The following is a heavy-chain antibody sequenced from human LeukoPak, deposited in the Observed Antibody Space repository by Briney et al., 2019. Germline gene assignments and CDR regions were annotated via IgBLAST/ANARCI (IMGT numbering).Heavy chain of an antibody. Sequence: PGGSLRLSCAASGFTFSSYSMNWVRQAPGKRLEWVSTVTSRRGTHYTDSVQGRFITSRDNSENTFVLEMNSLRAEDTAVYYCATTRPYGTTWAGAFEDWGQGTPVTVSS. CDR1: GFTFSSYS. J-gene: IGHJ4*01. CDR2: VTSRRGT. CDR3: ATTRPYGTTWAGAFED. D-gene: IGHD6-19*01. V-gene: IGHV3-23*01.